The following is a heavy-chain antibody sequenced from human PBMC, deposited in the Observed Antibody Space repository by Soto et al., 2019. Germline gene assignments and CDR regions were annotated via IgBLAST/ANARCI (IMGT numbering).Heavy chain of an antibody. J-gene: IGHJ4*02. CDR2: INPSGGST. CDR1: GYTFTSYY. CDR3: ARDLNDILTGYYSWYFDY. D-gene: IGHD3-9*01. Sequence: ASVKVSCKASGYTFTSYYMHWVRQAPGQGLEWMGIINPSGGSTSYAQKFQGRVTMTRDTSTSTVYMELSSLRSEDTAVYYCARDLNDILTGYYSWYFDYWGQGTLVTVSS. V-gene: IGHV1-46*03.